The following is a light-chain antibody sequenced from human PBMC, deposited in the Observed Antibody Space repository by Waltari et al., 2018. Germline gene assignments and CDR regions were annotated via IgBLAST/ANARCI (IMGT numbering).Light chain of an antibody. CDR3: QQRRNWLLA. Sequence: EVVLTQSPATLSLSPGERATLPCRASQSVSTYLAWYQQKPGQAPRLLIYDASVRATCIPARFSGSGSGTDFTLTVSGLEPEDFALYYCQQRRNWLLAFCQVTRVEIK. CDR1: QSVSTY. CDR2: DAS. J-gene: IGKJ5*01. V-gene: IGKV3-11*01.